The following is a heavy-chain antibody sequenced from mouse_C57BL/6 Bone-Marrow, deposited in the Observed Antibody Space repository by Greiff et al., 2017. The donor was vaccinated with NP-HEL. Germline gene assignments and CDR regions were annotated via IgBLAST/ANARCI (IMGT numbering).Heavy chain of an antibody. J-gene: IGHJ4*01. V-gene: IGHV1-69*01. CDR1: GYTFTSYW. CDR2: IDPSDSYT. Sequence: VQLQQPGAELVMPGASVKLSCKASGYTFTSYWMHWVKQRPGQGLEWIGEIDPSDSYTNYNQKVKGKSTLTVDKSSSTAYMQLSSLTSEDSAVYYCARGRLRRGYYAMDYWGQGTSVTVSS. D-gene: IGHD2-4*01. CDR3: ARGRLRRGYYAMDY.